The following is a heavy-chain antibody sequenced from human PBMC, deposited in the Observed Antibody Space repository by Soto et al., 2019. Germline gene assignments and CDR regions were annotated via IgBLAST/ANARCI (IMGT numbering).Heavy chain of an antibody. D-gene: IGHD3-22*01. CDR2: ISHDGSNK. CDR1: GFTFSSYG. V-gene: IGHV3-30*18. Sequence: LRLSCAASGFTFSSYGMHWVRQAPGKGLEWVAVISHDGSNKYYADSVKGRFTISRDNSKNTLYLQMNSLRAEDTAVYYCAKDLDDSSAQEDYYYYGMDVWGQGTTVTVSS. CDR3: AKDLDDSSAQEDYYYYGMDV. J-gene: IGHJ6*02.